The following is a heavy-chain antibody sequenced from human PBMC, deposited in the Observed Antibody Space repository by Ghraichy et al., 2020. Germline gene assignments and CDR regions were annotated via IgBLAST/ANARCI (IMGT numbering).Heavy chain of an antibody. CDR2: IIASGTTT. J-gene: IGHJ4*02. V-gene: IGHV3-23*01. Sequence: GGSLRLSCKASGFTFSSYHMNWVRQAPGKGLEWVSAIIASGTTTYYADAVKGRPTISRDNSKNTLYLQMNSLRADETALYYCAKFDGYNFLDHWGQGTRVTVYS. CDR1: GFTFSSYH. CDR3: AKFDGYNFLDH. D-gene: IGHD5-24*01.